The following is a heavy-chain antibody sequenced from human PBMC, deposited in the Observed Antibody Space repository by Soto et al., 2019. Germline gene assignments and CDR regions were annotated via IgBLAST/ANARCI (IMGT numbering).Heavy chain of an antibody. V-gene: IGHV1-2*04. Sequence: GASVKVSCKASGYTLTGYYMHWVRQAPGQGLEWMGWINPNSGGTNYAQKFQGWVTMTRDTSISTAYMELSRLRSDDTAVYYCARGFHKVGYYYMDVWGKGTTVTVSS. CDR2: INPNSGGT. J-gene: IGHJ6*03. CDR3: ARGFHKVGYYYMDV. CDR1: GYTLTGYY. D-gene: IGHD3-16*01.